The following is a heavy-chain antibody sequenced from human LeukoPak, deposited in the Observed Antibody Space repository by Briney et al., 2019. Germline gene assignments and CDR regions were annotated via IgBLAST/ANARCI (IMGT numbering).Heavy chain of an antibody. CDR3: ARENYYYMDV. Sequence: GGSLRLSCAASGFTFSSYEMNWVRQSPGKGLEWVSYISSSGSTMYSADSVKGRFTISRDNAKNSLYLQMNSLRAEDTAVYYCARENYYYMDVWGKGTTVTISS. J-gene: IGHJ6*03. CDR1: GFTFSSYE. V-gene: IGHV3-48*03. CDR2: ISSSGSTM.